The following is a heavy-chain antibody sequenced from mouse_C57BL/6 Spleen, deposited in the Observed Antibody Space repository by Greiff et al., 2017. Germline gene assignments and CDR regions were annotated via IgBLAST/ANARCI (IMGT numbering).Heavy chain of an antibody. D-gene: IGHD1-1*01. CDR1: GYTFTSYW. J-gene: IGHJ4*01. CDR2: IDPSDSNT. Sequence: QVQLQQPGAELVRPGTSVKLSCKASGYTFTSYWMHWVKQRPGQGLEWIGEIDPSDSNTNYNQKFKGKATLTVDTSSSTAYMQLSSLTSEDSAVYYCDFYFYGSSKPCYYAMDYWGQGTTLTVSS. CDR3: DFYFYGSSKPCYYAMDY. V-gene: IGHV1-59*01.